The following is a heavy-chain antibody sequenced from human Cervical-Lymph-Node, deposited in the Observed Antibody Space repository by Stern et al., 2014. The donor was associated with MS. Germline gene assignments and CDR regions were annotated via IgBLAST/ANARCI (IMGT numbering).Heavy chain of an antibody. J-gene: IGHJ5*02. V-gene: IGHV4-34*01. CDR2: INHSGST. D-gene: IGHD5-24*01. CDR3: ARYNVRDWLEP. CDR1: GGSFSGYY. Sequence: QAQLQQWGAGLLKPSETLSLTCGVYGGSFSGYYWSWIRQPPGKGLEWIGEINHSGSTNYNPSLKSRVTISADTSRSQFSLKLGSVTAADTAVYYCARYNVRDWLEPWGQGTLVIVSS.